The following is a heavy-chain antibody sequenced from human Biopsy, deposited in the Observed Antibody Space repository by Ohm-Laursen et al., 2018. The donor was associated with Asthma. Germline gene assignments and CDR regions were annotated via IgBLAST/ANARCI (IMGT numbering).Heavy chain of an antibody. CDR2: IMTVFGTT. J-gene: IGHJ6*02. D-gene: IGHD6-19*01. CDR3: ARCQVGYSSGWSLLLKKIYYSGMDV. V-gene: IGHV1-69*01. Sequence: GPSVKVSCKAPGGTFSKFAISWVRQAPGQGLEWLGGIMTVFGTTNYAQKFQGRVTITADESTSTAYMEVTSLRSEDTAIYYCARCQVGYSSGWSLLLKKIYYSGMDVWGQGTAVTVSS. CDR1: GGTFSKFA.